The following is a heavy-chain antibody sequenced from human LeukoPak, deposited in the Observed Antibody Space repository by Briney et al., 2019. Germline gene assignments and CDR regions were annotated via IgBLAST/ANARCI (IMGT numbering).Heavy chain of an antibody. J-gene: IGHJ4*02. CDR2: TIPIVGVA. CDR3: ARDQPCPY. CDR1: VGTFSSDV. Sequence: AASVKVSCKPSVGTFSSDVTSWGRQAPGQGREWMGRTIPIVGVANYAQTFQGRVTITADKSTSTAYIELSSLRSEDTAVCYCARDQPCPYWGQGTLVTVPS. V-gene: IGHV1-69*04.